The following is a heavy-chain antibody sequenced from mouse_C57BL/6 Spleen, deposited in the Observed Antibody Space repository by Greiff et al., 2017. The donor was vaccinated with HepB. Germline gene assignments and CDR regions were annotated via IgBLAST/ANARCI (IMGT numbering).Heavy chain of an antibody. D-gene: IGHD1-1*01. CDR2: IDPSDSYT. J-gene: IGHJ4*01. CDR1: GYTFTSYW. Sequence: QVQLQQSGAELVRPGTSVKLSCKASGYTFTSYWMHWVKQRPGQGLEWIGVIDPSDSYTNYNQKFKGQATLTVDTSSSTAYMQLSSLTSEDSAVYYCAREGVVAPYAMDYWGQGTSVTVSS. CDR3: AREGVVAPYAMDY. V-gene: IGHV1-59*01.